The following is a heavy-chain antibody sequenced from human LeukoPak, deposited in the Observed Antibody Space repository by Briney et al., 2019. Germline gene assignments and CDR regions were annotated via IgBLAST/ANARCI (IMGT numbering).Heavy chain of an antibody. Sequence: GGSPRLSCAASGFTFGTHAMTWVRQAPGKGLEWVSGMSGRGDTTYYADSVKGRFTISRDNSKNTLFLQMNSLRAEDTAVYYCAKLAGIRGWYVYYFDYWGQGTLVTVS. V-gene: IGHV3-23*01. CDR3: AKLAGIRGWYVYYFDY. CDR2: MSGRGDTT. D-gene: IGHD6-19*01. CDR1: GFTFGTHA. J-gene: IGHJ4*02.